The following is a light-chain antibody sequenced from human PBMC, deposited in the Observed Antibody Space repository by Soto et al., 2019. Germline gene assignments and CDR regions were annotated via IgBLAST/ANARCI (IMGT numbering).Light chain of an antibody. CDR3: TSYTSSSTYV. J-gene: IGLJ1*01. Sequence: ALTQPASVSGSPGQSITISCTGTSSDVGGYNYVSWYQQHPGKAPKLMIYEVSNRPSGVSNRFSGPKSGNTASLTISGLQAEDEADYYCTSYTSSSTYVFGTGTKVTVL. CDR2: EVS. V-gene: IGLV2-14*01. CDR1: SSDVGGYNY.